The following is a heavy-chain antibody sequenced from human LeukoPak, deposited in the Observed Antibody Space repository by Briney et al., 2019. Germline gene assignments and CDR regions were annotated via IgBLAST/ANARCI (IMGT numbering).Heavy chain of an antibody. CDR3: ARDMTTVTGYYYGMDV. D-gene: IGHD4-17*01. V-gene: IGHV4-59*01. CDR2: IYYSGST. CDR1: GGSISSYY. J-gene: IGHJ6*02. Sequence: SETLSLTCTVSGGSISSYYWSWIRQPPGKGLEWIGYIYYSGSTNYNPSLKSRVTISVDTSKNQFSLKLSSVTAAGTAVYYCARDMTTVTGYYYGMDVWGQGTTVTVSS.